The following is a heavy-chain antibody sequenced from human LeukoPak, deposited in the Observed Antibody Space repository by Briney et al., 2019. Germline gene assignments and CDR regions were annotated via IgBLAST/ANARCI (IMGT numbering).Heavy chain of an antibody. Sequence: PSETLSLTCAVYGGSFSGYYWSWIRQPPGKGLEWIGYIYYSGSTNYNPSLKSRVTISVDTSKNQFSLKLSSVTAADTAVYYCARAEVNYDILDAFDIWGQGTMVTVSS. J-gene: IGHJ3*02. V-gene: IGHV4-59*01. CDR1: GGSFSGYY. D-gene: IGHD3-22*01. CDR3: ARAEVNYDILDAFDI. CDR2: IYYSGST.